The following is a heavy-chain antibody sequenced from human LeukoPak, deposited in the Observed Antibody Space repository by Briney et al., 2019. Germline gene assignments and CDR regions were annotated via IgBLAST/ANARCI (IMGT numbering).Heavy chain of an antibody. J-gene: IGHJ3*02. V-gene: IGHV3-48*03. D-gene: IGHD1-26*01. CDR3: ARGGSYLSAFDI. Sequence: GGSLRLSCAASGFIFSSYEMNWVRQAPGKGLEWVSYISSSGNTIYYADSVKGRFTISRDNAKNSLYLQMNSLRAEDTAVYYCARGGSYLSAFDIWGQGTMVTVSS. CDR1: GFIFSSYE. CDR2: ISSSGNTI.